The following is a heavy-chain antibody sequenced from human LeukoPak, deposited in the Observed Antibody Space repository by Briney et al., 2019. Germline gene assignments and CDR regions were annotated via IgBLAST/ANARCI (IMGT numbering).Heavy chain of an antibody. V-gene: IGHV1-18*01. Sequence: ASVKVSCKASGYTFTSYGITWVRQAPGQGLAWMAWISAYNGKTNYAQRFQGRVTMTTDTSTSTAYMELRSLRSDDTAVYYCARDGPDYGDYINFDYWGQGTLVTVSS. CDR2: ISAYNGKT. D-gene: IGHD4-17*01. CDR1: GYTFTSYG. J-gene: IGHJ4*02. CDR3: ARDGPDYGDYINFDY.